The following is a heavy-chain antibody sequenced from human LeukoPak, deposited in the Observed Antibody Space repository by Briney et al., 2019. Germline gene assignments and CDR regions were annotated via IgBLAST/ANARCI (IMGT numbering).Heavy chain of an antibody. D-gene: IGHD3-9*01. CDR1: GGSISSSNW. J-gene: IGHJ4*02. CDR2: IYYSGST. Sequence: SETLSLTCAVSGGSISSSNWWSWVRQPPGKGLEWIGYIYYSGSTNYNPSLKSRVTISVDASKNQFSLKLGSVTAADTAVYYCARVSLSSTVYDILTGYEFDYWGQGTLVTVSS. CDR3: ARVSLSSTVYDILTGYEFDY. V-gene: IGHV4-4*02.